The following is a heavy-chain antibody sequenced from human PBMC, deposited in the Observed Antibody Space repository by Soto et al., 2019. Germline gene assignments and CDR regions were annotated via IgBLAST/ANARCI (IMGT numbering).Heavy chain of an antibody. CDR1: GGSISSGDYY. Sequence: QVQLQESGPGLVKPSQTLPLTCTVSGGSISSGDYYWAWIRQHPGKVLEWIGHIHYSGDTYYNLSLKSRLTMSVDTSKNQFSLRLKSVTDADTAVYFCARSPYTTTYFDYWGQGTLVTVSS. J-gene: IGHJ4*02. V-gene: IGHV4-31*03. CDR3: ARSPYTTTYFDY. CDR2: IHYSGDT. D-gene: IGHD2-2*02.